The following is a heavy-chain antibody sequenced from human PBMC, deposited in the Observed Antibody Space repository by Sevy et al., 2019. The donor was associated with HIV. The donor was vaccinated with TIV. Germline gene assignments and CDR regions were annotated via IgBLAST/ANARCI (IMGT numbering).Heavy chain of an antibody. J-gene: IGHJ4*02. D-gene: IGHD6-19*01. Sequence: ASVKVSCKASGGIFRSYGISWVRQAPGQGLEWMGGITPILGSVNYAQKFQGRVTITADESKQTAYMEQSRLRSEDTAVYYCARGGGNGWYYFDYWGQETLVTVSS. CDR3: ARGGGNGWYYFDY. CDR2: ITPILGSV. V-gene: IGHV1-69*13. CDR1: GGIFRSYG.